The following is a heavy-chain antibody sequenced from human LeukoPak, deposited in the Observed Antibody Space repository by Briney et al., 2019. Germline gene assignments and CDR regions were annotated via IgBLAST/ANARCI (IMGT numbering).Heavy chain of an antibody. CDR1: GFTFSSYS. CDR3: ARGELVVVAGAEYDP. V-gene: IGHV3-21*01. Sequence: GGSLRLSCAASGFTFSSYSMNWVRQAPGKGLEWVSSISSSSSYIYYADSVKGRFTISRDNAKNSLYLQMNSLRAEDTAVYYCARGELVVVAGAEYDPWGQGTLVTVSS. CDR2: ISSSSSYI. D-gene: IGHD2-15*01. J-gene: IGHJ5*02.